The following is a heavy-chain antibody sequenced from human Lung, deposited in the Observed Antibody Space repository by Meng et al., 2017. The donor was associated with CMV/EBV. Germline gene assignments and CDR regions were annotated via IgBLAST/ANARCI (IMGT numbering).Heavy chain of an antibody. CDR1: FNVSSDH. J-gene: IGHJ4*02. CDR3: AREYYASGSYYNPRPLDY. D-gene: IGHD3-10*01. V-gene: IGHV3-21*01. CDR2: ISAGRSYR. Sequence: FNVSSDHMNGGSQAPGKGLEWGSAISAGRSYRDYAEAVKGRFTIARDNAQNSLSLQMNSLRAEDTAVYYCAREYYASGSYYNPRPLDYWGQGTLVTVSS.